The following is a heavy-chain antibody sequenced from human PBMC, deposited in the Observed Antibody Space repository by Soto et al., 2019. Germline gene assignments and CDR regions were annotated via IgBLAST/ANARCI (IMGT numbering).Heavy chain of an antibody. V-gene: IGHV3-23*01. J-gene: IGHJ4*02. CDR3: ARPGIAVSTPYYFDY. Sequence: GGSLRLSCAASGFTFSSYAMSWVRQAPGKGLEWVSAISGSGGSTYYADSVKGRFTISRDNSKNTLYLQMSSLRAEDTAVYYCARPGIAVSTPYYFDYWSQGTLVTVSS. CDR2: ISGSGGST. D-gene: IGHD6-19*01. CDR1: GFTFSSYA.